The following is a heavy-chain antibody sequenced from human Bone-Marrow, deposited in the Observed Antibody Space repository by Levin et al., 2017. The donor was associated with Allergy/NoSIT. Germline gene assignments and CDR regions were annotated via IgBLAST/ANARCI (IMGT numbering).Heavy chain of an antibody. CDR3: SGAQWLVKSFDY. CDR1: GFTFSSYA. V-gene: IGHV3-30-3*01. CDR2: ISYDGSNK. J-gene: IGHJ4*02. D-gene: IGHD6-19*01. Sequence: GESLKISCAASGFTFSSYAMHWVRQAPGKGLEWVAVISYDGSNKYYADSVKGRFTISRDNSKNTLYLQMNSLRAEDTAVYYCSGAQWLVKSFDYWGQGTLVTVSS.